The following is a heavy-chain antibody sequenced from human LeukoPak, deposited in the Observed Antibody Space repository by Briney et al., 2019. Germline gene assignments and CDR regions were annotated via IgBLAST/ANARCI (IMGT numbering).Heavy chain of an antibody. CDR1: GYTFTSYG. V-gene: IGHV1-18*01. CDR2: ISTYDANT. D-gene: IGHD6-13*01. CDR3: ARDGRGHWDTSRWYLGNWFDP. Sequence: ASVKVSCKASGYTFTSYGIIWVRQAPGQGLEWMGCISTYDANTEYAQKLQGRVTMTTDTSTSTAYMEVRSLRSDDTAVYYCARDGRGHWDTSRWYLGNWFDPWGQGTLVTVSS. J-gene: IGHJ5*02.